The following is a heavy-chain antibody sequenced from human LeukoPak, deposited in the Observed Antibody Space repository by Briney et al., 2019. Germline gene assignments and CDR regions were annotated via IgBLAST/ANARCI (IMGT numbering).Heavy chain of an antibody. CDR2: IYYSGNT. D-gene: IGHD3-10*01. V-gene: IGHV4-39*01. CDR3: ARRSYGSGPTLDY. Sequence: SETLSLTCTVSGGSISSSSYYWGWIRQPPGKGLEWIGSIYYSGNTYYNPSLKSRVTISVDTSKNQFSLKLSSVTAADTAVYYCARRSYGSGPTLDYWGQGTLVTVSS. CDR1: GGSISSSSYY. J-gene: IGHJ4*02.